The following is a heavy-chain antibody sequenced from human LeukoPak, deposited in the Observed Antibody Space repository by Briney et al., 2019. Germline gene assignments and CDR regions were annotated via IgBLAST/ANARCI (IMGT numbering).Heavy chain of an antibody. CDR3: ARGVRYNYASSRPFDY. CDR2: LYNGGSP. CDR1: GFTVSSNY. Sequence: TGGSLRLSCAASGFTVSSNYMTWVRQAPGKGLEWVSTLYNGGSPHYADSVKGRFTISSDKSKNTLFLQMNRLRAEDTAVYYGARGVRYNYASSRPFDYRRQGTLVSDCS. J-gene: IGHJ4*02. V-gene: IGHV3-53*01. D-gene: IGHD3-22*01.